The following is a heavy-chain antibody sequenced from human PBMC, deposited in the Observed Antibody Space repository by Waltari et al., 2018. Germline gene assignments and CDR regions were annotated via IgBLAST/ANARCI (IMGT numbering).Heavy chain of an antibody. Sequence: EVQLLESGGDLVQPGGSLRLSCVASGFPFSSYVRNWVRQAPGKGLEWVSSISDAGGIINYADSVKGRFTISRDNSKNTLYLQMNSLRAEDTAVYYCARASGVDYWGQGTLVTISS. J-gene: IGHJ4*02. CDR3: ARASGVDY. D-gene: IGHD3-16*01. CDR1: GFPFSSYV. V-gene: IGHV3-23*01. CDR2: ISDAGGII.